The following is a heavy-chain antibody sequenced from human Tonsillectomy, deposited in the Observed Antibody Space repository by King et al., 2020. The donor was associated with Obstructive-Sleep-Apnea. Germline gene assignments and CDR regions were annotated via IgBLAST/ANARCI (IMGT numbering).Heavy chain of an antibody. D-gene: IGHD3-3*01. V-gene: IGHV3-30*04. CDR2: ISYDGDNK. CDR3: AGGGPRRVFGVGRSLGFGLDV. J-gene: IGHJ6*02. Sequence: VQLVESGGGVVQPGRSLRLSCAASGFTFSTYTMYWVRQAPGKGLEWVAFISYDGDNKYYADSVKGRFTISRLNPKNTLFLQMNSLRTEDTAVYYCAGGGPRRVFGVGRSLGFGLDVWGQGTTVTVAS. CDR1: GFTFSTYT.